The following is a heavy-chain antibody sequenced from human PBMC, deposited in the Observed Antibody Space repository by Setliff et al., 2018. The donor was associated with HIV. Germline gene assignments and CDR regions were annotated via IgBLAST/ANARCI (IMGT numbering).Heavy chain of an antibody. D-gene: IGHD1-26*01. CDR2: LSSRGQA. CDR3: AAQDLDLVKYYYTDY. V-gene: IGHV4-39*07. CDR1: GGSISRSTHH. J-gene: IGHJ4*02. Sequence: NPSETLSLTCTVSGGSISRSTHHWAWIRQPPGKGLEWIGALSSRGQAYYNPSLKSRVAISIDSSKNLFSLRLDSLTAADTAVYYCAAQDLDLVKYYYTDYWGPGALVTVSS.